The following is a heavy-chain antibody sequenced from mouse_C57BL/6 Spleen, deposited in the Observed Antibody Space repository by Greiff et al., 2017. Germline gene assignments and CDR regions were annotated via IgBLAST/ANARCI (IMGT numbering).Heavy chain of an antibody. J-gene: IGHJ4*01. CDR2: IYPRDGST. V-gene: IGHV1-78*01. Sequence: QVQLQQSDAELVKPGASVKISCKVSGYTFTDHTIHWMKQRPEQGLEWIGYIYPRDGSTKYNEKFKGKATLTADKSSSTAYMQLNSLTSEDSAVXFCASPGKPLFGAMDYWGQGTSVTVSS. CDR3: ASPGKPLFGAMDY. CDR1: GYTFTDHT. D-gene: IGHD1-1*01.